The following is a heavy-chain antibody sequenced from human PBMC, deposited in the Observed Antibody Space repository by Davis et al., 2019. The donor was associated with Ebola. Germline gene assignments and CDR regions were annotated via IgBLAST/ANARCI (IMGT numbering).Heavy chain of an antibody. V-gene: IGHV1-18*01. D-gene: IGHD2-15*01. J-gene: IGHJ5*02. CDR2: ISAYNGNT. Sequence: AASVKVSCKASGGTFSSYAISWVRQAPGQGLEWMGWISAYNGNTNYAQKLQGRVTMTTDTSTSTAYMALRSLRSDDTAVYYCARVSIVVVVAASRPYNWFDPWGQGTLVTVSS. CDR3: ARVSIVVVVAASRPYNWFDP. CDR1: GGTFSSYA.